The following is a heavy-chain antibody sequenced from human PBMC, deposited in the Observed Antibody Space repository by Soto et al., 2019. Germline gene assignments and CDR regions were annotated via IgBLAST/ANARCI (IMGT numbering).Heavy chain of an antibody. CDR2: ISSDGSNK. CDR3: AKDGHTYGAADF. Sequence: QVQLVESGGGVVQPGRSLRLSCAASGFTFSNYGMHWVRQAPGKGLEWVALISSDGSNKYYADSVKGRFTISRDNSKNTLYLQMNSLRAEDTAVYYCAKDGHTYGAADFRGQGTLVTVSS. D-gene: IGHD5-18*01. J-gene: IGHJ4*02. V-gene: IGHV3-30*18. CDR1: GFTFSNYG.